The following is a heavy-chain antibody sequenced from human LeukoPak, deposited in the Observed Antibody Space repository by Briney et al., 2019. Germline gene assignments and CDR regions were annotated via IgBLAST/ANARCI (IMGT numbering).Heavy chain of an antibody. V-gene: IGHV1-69*13. Sequence: ASVKVSCKASGGTFSSYAISWVRQAPGQGLEWMGGIIPIFGTANYAQKFQGRVTITADESTSTAYMELSSLRSEDTAVYYCARDTRSPMVRDHYYYYMDVWGKGTTVTVSS. CDR2: IIPIFGTA. CDR1: GGTFSSYA. D-gene: IGHD3-10*01. J-gene: IGHJ6*03. CDR3: ARDTRSPMVRDHYYYYMDV.